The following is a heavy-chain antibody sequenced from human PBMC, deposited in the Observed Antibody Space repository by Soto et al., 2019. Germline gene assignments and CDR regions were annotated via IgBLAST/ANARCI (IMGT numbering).Heavy chain of an antibody. V-gene: IGHV5-10-1*01. Sequence: PGESLKISCKGSGYSFTSYWISWVRQMPGKGLEWMGRIDPSDSYTNYSPSFQGHVTISADKSISTAYLQWSSLKASDTAMYYCANLYETPNTNWLDPCGQVTMAAVYS. CDR1: GYSFTSYW. D-gene: IGHD2-8*01. J-gene: IGHJ5*02. CDR2: IDPSDSYT. CDR3: ANLYETPNTNWLDP.